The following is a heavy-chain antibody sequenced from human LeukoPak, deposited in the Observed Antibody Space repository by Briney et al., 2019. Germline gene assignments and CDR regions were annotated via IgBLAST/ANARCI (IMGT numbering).Heavy chain of an antibody. J-gene: IGHJ4*02. CDR1: GFTFSTYD. V-gene: IGHV3-13*01. CDR2: ICTADDT. Sequence: GGSLRLSCAASGFTFSTYDMHWVRQATGKGLEWVSTICTADDTYYPGSVRGRFTISRENAKNSLYLQMNSLRAGDTAVYYCARESAAVSDGGGHFDYWGQGTLVTVSS. D-gene: IGHD5-24*01. CDR3: ARESAAVSDGGGHFDY.